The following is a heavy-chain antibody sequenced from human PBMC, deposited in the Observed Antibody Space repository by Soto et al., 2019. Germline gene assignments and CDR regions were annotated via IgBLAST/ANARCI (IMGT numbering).Heavy chain of an antibody. CDR3: VMVDNFVTPTPQDV. Sequence: QVQLVQSGDEVKKPGASVKVSCKASGYIFVNYGIAWVRQAPGQGLEWMGWISPYTGNTHSATKVQGRLTMTTDTSTSTAYMDLGSLTADDTAVYYCVMVDNFVTPTPQDVWGQGTTVTVSS. V-gene: IGHV1-18*01. D-gene: IGHD3-16*02. CDR2: ISPYTGNT. J-gene: IGHJ6*02. CDR1: GYIFVNYG.